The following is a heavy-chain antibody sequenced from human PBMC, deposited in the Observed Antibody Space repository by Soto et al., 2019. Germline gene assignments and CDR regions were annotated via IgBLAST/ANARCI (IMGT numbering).Heavy chain of an antibody. CDR1: GGSISSYY. CDR2: IYYSGST. V-gene: IGHV4-59*08. CDR3: ARYCSSTSCYDDDYYYYYMDV. D-gene: IGHD2-2*01. J-gene: IGHJ6*03. Sequence: SETLSLTCTVSGGSISSYYWSWIRQPPWKGLEWIGYIYYSGSTNYNPSLKSRVTISVDTSKNQFSLKLSSVTAADTAVYYCARYCSSTSCYDDDYYYYYMDVWGKGTTVTVSS.